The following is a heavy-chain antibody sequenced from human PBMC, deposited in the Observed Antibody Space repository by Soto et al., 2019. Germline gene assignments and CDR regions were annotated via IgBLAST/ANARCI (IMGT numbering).Heavy chain of an antibody. V-gene: IGHV1-2*04. CDR3: ARGLGEAYYYYYYGMDV. CDR2: INPNSGGT. CDR1: GCTFSIYA. D-gene: IGHD3-10*01. Sequence: ASVKVSCKASGCTFSIYAIIWVRQAPGQGLEWMGWINPNSGGTNYAQKFQGWVTMTRDTSISTAYMELSRLRSDDTAVYYCARGLGEAYYYYYYGMDVWGQGTTVTVSS. J-gene: IGHJ6*02.